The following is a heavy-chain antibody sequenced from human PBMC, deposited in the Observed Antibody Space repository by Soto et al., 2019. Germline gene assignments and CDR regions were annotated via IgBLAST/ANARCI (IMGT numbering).Heavy chain of an antibody. Sequence: GGSLRLSCAVSGLTFNNYAMIWVRQAPGKGLEWVSGISASGASTFYADSVKGRFTISRDNSKNTLYLQMNSLRDEDTAFYYCAKDQAPNFGELFYFDSWGQGTLVTVSS. V-gene: IGHV3-23*01. CDR3: AKDQAPNFGELFYFDS. CDR1: GLTFNNYA. CDR2: ISASGAST. D-gene: IGHD3-10*01. J-gene: IGHJ4*02.